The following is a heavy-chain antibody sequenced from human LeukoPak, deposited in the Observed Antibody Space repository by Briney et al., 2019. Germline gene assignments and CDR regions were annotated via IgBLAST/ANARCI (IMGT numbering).Heavy chain of an antibody. CDR3: ARAYTGSFYGTLQY. V-gene: IGHV3-11*04. J-gene: IGHJ4*02. CDR2: ISPSGITT. Sequence: GGSRRLSCAASGFTFSDYYMTWIRQAPGKGLEWVSYISPSGITTYYTDSVKGRFTISRDNAKNSLSLQINSLRVDDTALYYCARAYTGSFYGTLQYWGRGTLVTVSS. CDR1: GFTFSDYY. D-gene: IGHD1-26*01.